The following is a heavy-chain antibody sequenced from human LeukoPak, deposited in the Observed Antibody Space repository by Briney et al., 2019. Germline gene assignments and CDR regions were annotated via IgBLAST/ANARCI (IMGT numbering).Heavy chain of an antibody. V-gene: IGHV4-59*01. D-gene: IGHD6-13*01. CDR3: ARVSSWSNDAFDI. CDR2: IYYSGST. Sequence: SETLSLTCTVSGGSISSYYWSWIRQPPGKGLEWIGYIYYSGSTNYNPSLKSRVTISVDTSKNQFSLKLSSVTAADTAVYYCARVSSWSNDAFDIWGQGTMVTVSS. CDR1: GGSISSYY. J-gene: IGHJ3*02.